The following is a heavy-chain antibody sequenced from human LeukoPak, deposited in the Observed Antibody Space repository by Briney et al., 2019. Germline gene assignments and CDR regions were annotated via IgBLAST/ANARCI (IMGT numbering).Heavy chain of an antibody. D-gene: IGHD5-12*01. CDR1: GGTFSSYA. J-gene: IGHJ5*02. V-gene: IGHV1-69*04. CDR3: ARDIAATGGVGP. CDR2: IIPILGIA. Sequence: SVKVSCKASGGTFSSYAISWVRQAPGQGLEWMGRIIPILGIANYAQKFQGRVTITADKSTSTAYMELSSLRSEDTAVYYCARDIAATGGVGPWGQGTLVTVSS.